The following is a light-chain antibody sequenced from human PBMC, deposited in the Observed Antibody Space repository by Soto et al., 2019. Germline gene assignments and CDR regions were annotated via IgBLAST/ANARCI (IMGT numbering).Light chain of an antibody. CDR1: SSDVGSSNL. CDR3: CSFASSRTYV. V-gene: IGLV2-23*01. Sequence: QSALTRPASVSGSPGQSITISCTGTSSDVGSSNLVSWYQQHPGKAPKVMIFEGSQRPSGVSHRFSGSKSGNTASLTISGLQAEDEADYYCCSFASSRTYVFGTGTKLTVL. CDR2: EGS. J-gene: IGLJ1*01.